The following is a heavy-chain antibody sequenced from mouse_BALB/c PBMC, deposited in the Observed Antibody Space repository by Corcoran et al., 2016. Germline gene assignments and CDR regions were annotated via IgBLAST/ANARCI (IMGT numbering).Heavy chain of an antibody. D-gene: IGHD1-2*01. CDR2: INTYTGEP. V-gene: IGHV9-1*02. Sequence: QIQLVQSGPELKKPGETVKISCKASGYTFTNYGMNWVKQAPGKGLKWMGWINTYTGEPTYADDFKVRFAFSLETSASTAYLQINNLKNEDMATYFCASFTTADYWGQGTTLTVSS. CDR1: GYTFTNYG. CDR3: ASFTTADY. J-gene: IGHJ2*01.